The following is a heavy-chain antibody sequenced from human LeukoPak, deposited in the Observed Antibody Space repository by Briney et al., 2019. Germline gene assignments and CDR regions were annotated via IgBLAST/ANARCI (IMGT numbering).Heavy chain of an antibody. V-gene: IGHV3-23*01. Sequence: PGGSLRLSCAASGFTFSSYAMSWARQAPGKGLEWVSAISCSGGSTYYADSVKGRFTISRDNSKNTPDLQMNSLRAEDTAVYYCAKDFWKRRGSSSTIFDYGGQGTLVTVSA. J-gene: IGHJ4*02. D-gene: IGHD6-6*01. CDR1: GFTFSSYA. CDR2: ISCSGGST. CDR3: AKDFWKRRGSSSTIFDY.